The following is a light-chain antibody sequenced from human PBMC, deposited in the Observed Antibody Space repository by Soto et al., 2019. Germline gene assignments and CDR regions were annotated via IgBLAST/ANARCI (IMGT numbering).Light chain of an antibody. CDR3: QQGDSFPFT. CDR2: AAS. CDR1: QDISSW. Sequence: DIRMTQSPSSVSASVGDTVTITCRASQDISSWVAWYQQKPGKAPKLLISAASSLQSGVPTRFSGSGSGTDFTLIISGLQPEDFATYFCQQGDSFPFTFGGGTKVEIK. J-gene: IGKJ4*01. V-gene: IGKV1-12*01.